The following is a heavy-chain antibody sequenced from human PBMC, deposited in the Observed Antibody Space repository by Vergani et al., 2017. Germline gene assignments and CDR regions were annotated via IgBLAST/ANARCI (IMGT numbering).Heavy chain of an antibody. CDR1: GFTFSSYA. D-gene: IGHD3-10*01. Sequence: EVQLVESGGGLVQPGGSLRLSCAASGFTFSSYAMHWVRQAPGKGLEYVSSISSNGGSTYYANFVKGRFTISRDNSKNTLYLQMGSLRAEDMAVYYCARIGEYYFDYWGQGTLVTVSS. CDR3: ARIGEYYFDY. J-gene: IGHJ4*02. CDR2: ISSNGGST. V-gene: IGHV3-64*01.